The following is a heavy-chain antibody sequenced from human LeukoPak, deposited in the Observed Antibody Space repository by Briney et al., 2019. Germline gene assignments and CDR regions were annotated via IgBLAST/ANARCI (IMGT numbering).Heavy chain of an antibody. CDR3: TRGPTLIGVAGTWPLDD. D-gene: IGHD6-19*01. CDR1: GFTFSSHS. Sequence: GGSLRLSSAASGFTFSSHSMHWVRQAPGKGLEWVSSISSASAYRYYADSVKGRFTISRDNAKNSLHLQMNSLRAEDSAVYYCTRGPTLIGVAGTWPLDDWGQGTLVTVSS. J-gene: IGHJ4*02. CDR2: ISSASAYR. V-gene: IGHV3-21*01.